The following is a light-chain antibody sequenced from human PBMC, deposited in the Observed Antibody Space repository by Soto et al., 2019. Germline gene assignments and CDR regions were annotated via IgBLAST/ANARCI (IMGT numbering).Light chain of an antibody. CDR2: AAY. CDR3: QQSDSNPFT. CDR1: QSISSY. J-gene: IGKJ4*01. V-gene: IGKV1-39*01. Sequence: DIQMTQSPSSLSASVGDRVTITCRASQSISSYLNWYQQKPWKVPRLLIYAAYSLQSGVPSRFSGSGSGTDCTLTISSLQPEDFATYYCQQSDSNPFTFGGGTNVEIK.